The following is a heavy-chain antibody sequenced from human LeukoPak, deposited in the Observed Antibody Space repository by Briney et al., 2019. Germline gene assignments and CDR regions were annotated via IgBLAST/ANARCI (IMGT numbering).Heavy chain of an antibody. J-gene: IGHJ4*02. CDR2: IRSKAYGGTT. CDR3: TSRYYDFWSGYYLFDY. Sequence: PGGSLRLSCTASGFTFGDYAMSWVRQAPGKGLEWVGFIRSKAYGGTTEYAASVKGRFTISRDDSKSIAYLQMNSLKTEDTAVYYCTSRYYDFWSGYYLFDYWGQGTLVTVSS. D-gene: IGHD3-3*01. CDR1: GFTFGDYA. V-gene: IGHV3-49*04.